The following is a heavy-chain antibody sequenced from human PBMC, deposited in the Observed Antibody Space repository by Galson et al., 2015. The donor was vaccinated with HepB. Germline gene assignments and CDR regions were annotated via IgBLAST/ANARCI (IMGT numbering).Heavy chain of an antibody. Sequence: SLRLSCAASGFMFSGHWMNWVRQAPGKGLEWVANIKEDGSIKYYVDSVTGRFTISRDNARNLLYLQMNGLRAEDTGVYFCARNRGYETFDYWGQGALVTVSS. CDR3: ARNRGYETFDY. CDR1: GFMFSGHW. CDR2: IKEDGSIK. V-gene: IGHV3-7*03. J-gene: IGHJ4*02. D-gene: IGHD5-12*01.